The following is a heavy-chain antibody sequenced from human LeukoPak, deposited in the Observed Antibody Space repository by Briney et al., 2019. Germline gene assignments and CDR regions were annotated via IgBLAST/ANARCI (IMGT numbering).Heavy chain of an antibody. CDR2: ISHSSNFI. Sequence: GGSLRLSCAASGFTLRNYAMSWVRQAPGKGLEWVSSISHSSNFIYYADSVKGRFTVSRDNAKNSLYLQLNSLRVEDTAIYFCARERDSGYDLDYWGQGTLLTVSP. D-gene: IGHD5-12*01. CDR3: ARERDSGYDLDY. J-gene: IGHJ4*02. CDR1: GFTLRNYA. V-gene: IGHV3-21*01.